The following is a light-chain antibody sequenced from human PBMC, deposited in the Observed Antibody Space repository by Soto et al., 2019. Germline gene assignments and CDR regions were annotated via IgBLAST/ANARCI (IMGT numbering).Light chain of an antibody. CDR3: QQYSNWPLT. Sequence: EIKMTQSPATLSVSDRQRATLSCRASQGIKDYVAWFQQKPGQAPRLLIYAASTRATGIPVRFSGSGSETEFTLTISSLQSEDFALYYCQQYSNWPLTSGGGTKADI. J-gene: IGKJ4*01. V-gene: IGKV3-15*01. CDR1: QGIKDY. CDR2: AAS.